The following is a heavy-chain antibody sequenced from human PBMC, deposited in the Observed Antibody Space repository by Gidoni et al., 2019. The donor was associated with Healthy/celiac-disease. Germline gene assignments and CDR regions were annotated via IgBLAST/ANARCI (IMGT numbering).Heavy chain of an antibody. CDR1: GFTFGDYA. CDR2: IRSKAYGGTT. J-gene: IGHJ6*02. V-gene: IGHV3-49*04. CDR3: TRSSSWENYYYGMDV. D-gene: IGHD6-13*01. Sequence: EVQLVESGGGLVQPGRSLRLSCPASGFTFGDYAMSWVRQAPGKGLEWVGFIRSKAYGGTTEYAASVKGRFTISRDDSKSIAYLQMNSLKTEDTAVYYCTRSSSWENYYYGMDVWGQGTTVTVSS.